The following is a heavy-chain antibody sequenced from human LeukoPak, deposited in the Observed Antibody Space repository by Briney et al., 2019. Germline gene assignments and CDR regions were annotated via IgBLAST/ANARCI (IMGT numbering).Heavy chain of an antibody. J-gene: IGHJ4*02. CDR1: GFSIYTYA. V-gene: IGHV3-64*01. D-gene: IGHD1-26*01. Sequence: GRSLRLSCVASGFSIYTYAMHWVRQAPGKGLEYVSAISTNGGSTNYANSVKGRFTISRDNSKNTLYLQMGSLKTEDMAMYYCARLNSGNYNRGYLDYWGQGTLVTVS. CDR2: ISTNGGST. CDR3: ARLNSGNYNRGYLDY.